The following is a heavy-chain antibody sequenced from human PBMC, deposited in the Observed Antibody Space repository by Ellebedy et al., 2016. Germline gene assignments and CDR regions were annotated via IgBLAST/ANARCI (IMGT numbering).Heavy chain of an antibody. Sequence: GESLKISCAASGFTFSSYSMNWVRQAPGKGLEWVAYISGSSSAIYYADSVKGRFTMSRDNAQNSLYLQMNSLRDEDTAVYYCARGVPAAMGYFQYWGQGTLVTVSS. CDR2: ISGSSSAI. CDR1: GFTFSSYS. V-gene: IGHV3-48*02. CDR3: ARGVPAAMGYFQY. D-gene: IGHD2-2*01. J-gene: IGHJ1*01.